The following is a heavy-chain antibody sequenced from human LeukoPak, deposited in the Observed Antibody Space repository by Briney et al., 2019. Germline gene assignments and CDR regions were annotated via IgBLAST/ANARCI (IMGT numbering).Heavy chain of an antibody. CDR2: INHSGST. CDR3: ARQNFYRYCRSTSCYRPYYYYYMDV. D-gene: IGHD2-2*01. Sequence: PSETLSLTCAVYGGSFSGYYWSWIRQPPGKGLEWIGEINHSGSTNHNPSLKSRATISVDTSKNQFSLKLSSVTAADTAVYYCARQNFYRYCRSTSCYRPYYYYYMDVWGKGTTVTISS. J-gene: IGHJ6*03. CDR1: GGSFSGYY. V-gene: IGHV4-34*04.